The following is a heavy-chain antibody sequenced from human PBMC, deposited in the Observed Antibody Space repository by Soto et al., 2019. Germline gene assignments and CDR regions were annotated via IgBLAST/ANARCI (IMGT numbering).Heavy chain of an antibody. V-gene: IGHV4-59*08. J-gene: IGHJ4*02. CDR2: IYYSGST. Sequence: SETLSLTCTVSGGSISSYYWSWIRQPPGKGLEWIGYIYYSGSTNYNPSLKSRVTISVDTSKNQFSLKLSSVTAADTAVYYCARHGRRFSRLLSSIDYWGQGTLVTVSS. CDR1: GGSISSYY. D-gene: IGHD2-15*01. CDR3: ARHGRRFSRLLSSIDY.